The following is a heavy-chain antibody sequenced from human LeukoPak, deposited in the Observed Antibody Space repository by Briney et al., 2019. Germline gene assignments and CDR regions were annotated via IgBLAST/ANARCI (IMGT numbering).Heavy chain of an antibody. D-gene: IGHD2-2*01. Sequence: GASVKVSCKVSGYTLTELSMHWVRQAPGKGLEWMGGFDPEDGETIYAQKFQGRVTMTRDTSTSTVYMELSSLRSEDTAVYYCARDRPHKVVPAARSIYYYYYYGMDVWGQGTTVTVSS. J-gene: IGHJ6*02. CDR2: FDPEDGET. CDR1: GYTLTELS. CDR3: ARDRPHKVVPAARSIYYYYYYGMDV. V-gene: IGHV1-24*01.